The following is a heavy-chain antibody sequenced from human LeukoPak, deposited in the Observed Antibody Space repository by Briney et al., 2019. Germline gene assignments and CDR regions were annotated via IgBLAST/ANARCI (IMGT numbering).Heavy chain of an antibody. D-gene: IGHD3-22*01. Sequence: ASVKVSCKASGYTFTSYGISWVRQAPGQGLEWMGWISAYNGNTNYAQKLQGRVTMTTDTSTSTAYMELSSLRSEDTAMYYCARDQTYYDSSGYGNNAFDIWGQGTMVTVSS. CDR2: ISAYNGNT. J-gene: IGHJ3*02. CDR1: GYTFTSYG. CDR3: ARDQTYYDSSGYGNNAFDI. V-gene: IGHV1-18*01.